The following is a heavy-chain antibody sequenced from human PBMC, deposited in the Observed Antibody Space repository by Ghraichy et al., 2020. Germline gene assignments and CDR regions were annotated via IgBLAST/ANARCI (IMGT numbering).Heavy chain of an antibody. J-gene: IGHJ3*02. Sequence: GESLNISCKGSGYSFISYWIGWVRQMPGKGLEWMGIIYPGDSDTRYIPSFQGQVTISADKSISTAYLQWSSLKASDTAMYYCARPKYYDYVWGSYRHLGAFDMWGQGTMVTVSS. CDR3: ARPKYYDYVWGSYRHLGAFDM. CDR2: IYPGDSDT. D-gene: IGHD3-16*02. V-gene: IGHV5-51*01. CDR1: GYSFISYW.